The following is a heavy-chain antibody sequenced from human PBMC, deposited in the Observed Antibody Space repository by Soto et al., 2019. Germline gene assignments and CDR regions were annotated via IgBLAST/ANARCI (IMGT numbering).Heavy chain of an antibody. CDR3: VRDKITGLFDY. D-gene: IGHD2-8*02. V-gene: IGHV4-34*01. CDR2: INHSGST. Sequence: QVQLQQWGAGLLKPSETLSLTCAVYGGSFSGYYWTWIRQPPGTGLEWIGEINHSGSTNYNPSLKSRGTFSLDTSKNQFSLMLTSVTAADMAVYYWVRDKITGLFDYWGQGTLVTVSS. J-gene: IGHJ4*02. CDR1: GGSFSGYY.